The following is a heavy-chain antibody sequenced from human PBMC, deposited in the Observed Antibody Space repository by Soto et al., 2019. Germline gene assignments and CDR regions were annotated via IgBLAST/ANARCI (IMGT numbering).Heavy chain of an antibody. J-gene: IGHJ5*02. CDR3: AGGIAPRYWFDP. Sequence: SETLSLTCTVSGGSISSYYWSWIRQPPGKGLEWIGYIYYSGSTNYNPSLKSRVTISVDTSKNQFSLRLSSVTAADTAVYYCAGGIAPRYWFDPWGQGTLVTVSS. D-gene: IGHD6-13*01. CDR2: IYYSGST. CDR1: GGSISSYY. V-gene: IGHV4-59*01.